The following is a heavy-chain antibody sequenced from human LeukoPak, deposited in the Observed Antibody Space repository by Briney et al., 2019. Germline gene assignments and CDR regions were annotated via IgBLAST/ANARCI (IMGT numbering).Heavy chain of an antibody. CDR3: ARDRTDYSGNYRAFDF. V-gene: IGHV4-59*01. J-gene: IGHJ3*01. D-gene: IGHD1-26*01. Sequence: SEALSLTCTVSGGSLSPFYWGWIRQPPGKALEWIGYIFYSGNSNYNPSLKSRVTISIDTSKNQFSLKLSSVTAAHTAVYYCARDRTDYSGNYRAFDFWGQGTMVTVSS. CDR1: GGSLSPFY. CDR2: IFYSGNS.